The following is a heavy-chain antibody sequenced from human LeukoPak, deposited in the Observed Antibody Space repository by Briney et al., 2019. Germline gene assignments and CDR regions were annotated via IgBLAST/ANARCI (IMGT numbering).Heavy chain of an antibody. CDR1: GFTFINAW. CDR3: APDLPGGSYPPDY. D-gene: IGHD1-26*01. Sequence: GESLRLSCAASGFTFINAWMSWVRQAPGKGLEWVGRIRSGGGTTDYAAPLKGRFTISRDDSKNTLYLHMNSLKTEDTAVYYCAPDLPGGSYPPDYWGQRTLVTASS. J-gene: IGHJ4*02. CDR2: IRSGGGTT. V-gene: IGHV3-15*01.